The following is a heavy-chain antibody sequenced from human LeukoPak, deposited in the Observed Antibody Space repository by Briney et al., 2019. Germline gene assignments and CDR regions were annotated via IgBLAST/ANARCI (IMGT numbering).Heavy chain of an antibody. CDR3: ASVPYYDSSGYRRIWYFDV. V-gene: IGHV5-51*01. Sequence: GESLKISCKGFGYNFTNYWIGWVRQMPGKGLEWMGIIDPSDSKSTYSPSFQGQATISADKSIRTAYLQWRSLHASDSGIYYCASVPYYDSSGYRRIWYFDVWGRGTLVTVSS. J-gene: IGHJ2*01. D-gene: IGHD3-22*01. CDR2: IDPSDSKS. CDR1: GYNFTNYW.